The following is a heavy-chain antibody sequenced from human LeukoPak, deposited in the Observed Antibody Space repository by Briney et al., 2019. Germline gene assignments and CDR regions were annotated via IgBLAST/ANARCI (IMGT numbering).Heavy chain of an antibody. V-gene: IGHV4-59*08. D-gene: IGHD1-26*01. CDR2: IYSSGST. CDR3: ARQGSGGRAFDI. J-gene: IGHJ3*02. CDR1: GCSISSYY. Sequence: SETLSLTCIVSGCSISSYYWSWIRQPPGKGLEWIGYIYSSGSTNSNPSLKSRVTISVDTSKSKFSLKMTSVTAADTAVYYCARQGSGGRAFDIWGQGTMVTVSS.